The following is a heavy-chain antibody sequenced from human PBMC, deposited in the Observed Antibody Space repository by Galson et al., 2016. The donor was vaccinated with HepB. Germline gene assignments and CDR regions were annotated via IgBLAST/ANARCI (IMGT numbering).Heavy chain of an antibody. V-gene: IGHV1-46*01. D-gene: IGHD2/OR15-2a*01. Sequence: SVKVSCKASEYTFTSYYMHWVRQAPGQGLEWMGIINPSGGSTSYAQKFQGRVTMSRDTSTSTVYMELSSLRSEDTAVYYCASTVSLYSIVSDAFDIWVQGTMVTVSS. J-gene: IGHJ3*02. CDR3: ASTVSLYSIVSDAFDI. CDR2: INPSGGST. CDR1: EYTFTSYY.